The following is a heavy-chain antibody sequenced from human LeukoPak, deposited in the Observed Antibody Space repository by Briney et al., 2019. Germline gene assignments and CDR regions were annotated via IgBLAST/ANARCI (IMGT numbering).Heavy chain of an antibody. CDR1: GFTFSNAW. CDR2: IKSKTDGGTT. V-gene: IGHV3-15*01. D-gene: IGHD6-19*01. Sequence: GGSLRLSCAASGFTFSNAWMSWVRQAPGKGLEWVGRIKSKTDGGTTDYAAPVKGRFTISRDDSKNTLYLQMNSLKTEDTAVYYCTTERQWPPRYFDYWGQGTLVTVSS. J-gene: IGHJ4*02. CDR3: TTERQWPPRYFDY.